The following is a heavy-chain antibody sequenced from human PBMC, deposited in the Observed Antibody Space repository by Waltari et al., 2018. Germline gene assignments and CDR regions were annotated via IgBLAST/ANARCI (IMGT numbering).Heavy chain of an antibody. CDR3: ARDRGRGLYLDS. V-gene: IGHV4-4*03. J-gene: IGHJ4*02. Sequence: QVQLQESGPGLVKPPETLSLACTVSGDTLSSGHWLSWVRKSPVKGLEWIGQVRGSGKPNYNPSLESRVYISKDTSHKQFSLRLTFATAADTAVYYCARDRGRGLYLDSWGQGILVTVSP. D-gene: IGHD2-15*01. CDR1: GDTLSSGHW. CDR2: VRGSGKP.